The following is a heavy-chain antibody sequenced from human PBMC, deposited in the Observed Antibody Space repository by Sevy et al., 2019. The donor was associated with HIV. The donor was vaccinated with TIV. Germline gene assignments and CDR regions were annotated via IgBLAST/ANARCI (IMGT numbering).Heavy chain of an antibody. CDR1: GFTFSIIY. D-gene: IGHD3-16*01. V-gene: IGHV3-15*01. Sequence: GGSLRLSCAASGFTFSIIYMNWVRQSPGKGLEWVGRMKSKIDGGTTDYAAPVKDRFTMSRDDSKNTLYMQTNSLKADDTAVYYCTTVGFPHWGSEAFDIWGQGTMVTVSS. CDR3: TTVGFPHWGSEAFDI. CDR2: MKSKIDGGTT. J-gene: IGHJ3*02.